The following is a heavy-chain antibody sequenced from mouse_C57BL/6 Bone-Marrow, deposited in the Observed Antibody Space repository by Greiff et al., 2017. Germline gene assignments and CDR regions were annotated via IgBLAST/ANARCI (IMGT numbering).Heavy chain of an antibody. J-gene: IGHJ2*01. Sequence: DVQLVESGGGLVKPGGSLKLSCAASGFTFSSYAMSWVRQTPEKRLEWVATISDGGSYTYYPDNVKGRFTISRDNAKINPYLQMSHLKSEDTAMYDGASEGGSSSCNYGGPGATLTVSS. CDR3: ASEGGSSSCNY. CDR1: GFTFSSYA. CDR2: ISDGGSYT. D-gene: IGHD1-1*01. V-gene: IGHV5-4*01.